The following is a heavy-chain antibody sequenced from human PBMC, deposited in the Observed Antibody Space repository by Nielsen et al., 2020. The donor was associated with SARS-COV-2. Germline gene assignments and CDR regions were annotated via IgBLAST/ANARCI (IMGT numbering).Heavy chain of an antibody. CDR1: GFTFSSYA. CDR3: AKGRAAAGTWDWFDP. Sequence: GESLKISCAASGFTFSSYAMSWVRQAPGKGLEWVSAISGSGGSTYYADSVKGRFTISRDNSKNTLYLQMNSLRAEDTAVYYWAKGRAAAGTWDWFDPWGQGTLVTVSS. J-gene: IGHJ5*02. V-gene: IGHV3-23*01. CDR2: ISGSGGST. D-gene: IGHD6-13*01.